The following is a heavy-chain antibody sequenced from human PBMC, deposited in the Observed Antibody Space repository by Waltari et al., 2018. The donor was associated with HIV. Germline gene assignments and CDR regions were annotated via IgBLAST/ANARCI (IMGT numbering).Heavy chain of an antibody. V-gene: IGHV1-69*08. CDR3: ASARETMGVDFDS. J-gene: IGHJ4*02. Sequence: QVQLVQSGAEVKKPGSSVKVSCKASGGAFSSYTINWVRNAPGQGLEWLGRIIPMSNTPNNAQKFQGRVTITADKSTSTAYMELTSLRSDDTAVYYCASARETMGVDFDSWGLGTLVTVSS. CDR2: IIPMSNTP. CDR1: GGAFSSYT. D-gene: IGHD3-16*01.